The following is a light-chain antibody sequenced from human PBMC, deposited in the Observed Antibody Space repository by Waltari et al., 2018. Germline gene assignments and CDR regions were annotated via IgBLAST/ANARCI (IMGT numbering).Light chain of an antibody. J-gene: IGLJ2*01. Sequence: SYELTQPPSVSVSPGQTASITCSGDKLGDKYACWYQQKPGQSPVLDIYQDSKRPSGIPERFSGSNSGNTATLTISGTQAMDEADYYCQAWDSSDVVFGGGTKLTVL. CDR2: QDS. CDR3: QAWDSSDVV. V-gene: IGLV3-1*01. CDR1: KLGDKY.